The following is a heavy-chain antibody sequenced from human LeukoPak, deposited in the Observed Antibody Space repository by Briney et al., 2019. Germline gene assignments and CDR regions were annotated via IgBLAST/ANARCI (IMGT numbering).Heavy chain of an antibody. CDR3: AREGSDYGELNFDY. V-gene: IGHV3-48*03. CDR1: GFTFSSCE. Sequence: GGSLRLSCVASGFTFSSCEMNWVRQAPGKGLEWISYISHDSSTIHYADSVKGRFTISRDNAKNSLFLQMNSLRAEDTAVYYCAREGSDYGELNFDYWGQGTLVTVSS. D-gene: IGHD4-17*01. J-gene: IGHJ4*02. CDR2: ISHDSSTI.